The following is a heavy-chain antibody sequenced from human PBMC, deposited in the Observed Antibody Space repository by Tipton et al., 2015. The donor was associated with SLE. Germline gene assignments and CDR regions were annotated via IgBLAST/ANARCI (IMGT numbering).Heavy chain of an antibody. CDR1: GFTFSSYA. Sequence: SLRLSCAASGFTFSSYAMHWVRQAPGKGLEWVAVISYDGSNKYYADSVKGRFTISRDNSKNTLYLQMNSLRAEDTAVYYCARDPPNRRGAFDIWGQGTMVTVSS. J-gene: IGHJ3*02. CDR3: ARDPPNRRGAFDI. CDR2: ISYDGSNK. V-gene: IGHV3-30*04. D-gene: IGHD3-10*01.